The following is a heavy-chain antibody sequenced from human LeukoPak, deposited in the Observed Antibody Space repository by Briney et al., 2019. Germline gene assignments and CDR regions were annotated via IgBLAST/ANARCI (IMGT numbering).Heavy chain of an antibody. D-gene: IGHD4/OR15-4a*01. V-gene: IGHV3-48*04. Sequence: GGSLRLSCAASGFTFSSYSMNWVRQAPGKGLEWVSYISSSSSTIYYADSVKGRFTISRDNAKNSLYLLMNSLRAEDTAVYYCARDKTMVRWGQGTLVTVSS. CDR1: GFTFSSYS. J-gene: IGHJ4*02. CDR2: ISSSSSTI. CDR3: ARDKTMVR.